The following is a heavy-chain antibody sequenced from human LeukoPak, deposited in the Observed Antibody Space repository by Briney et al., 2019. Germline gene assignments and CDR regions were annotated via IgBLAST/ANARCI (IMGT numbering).Heavy chain of an antibody. CDR1: GFTFRSYS. D-gene: IGHD3-9*01. CDR2: ISSSSSYI. CDR3: ARGLTGSRKFDY. Sequence: GGSLRLSCAASGFTFRSYSMNWVRQAPGKGLEWVSSISSSSSYIYYADSVKGRFTISRDNAKNSLYLQMNSLRAEDTAVYYCARGLTGSRKFDYWGQGTLVTVSS. J-gene: IGHJ4*02. V-gene: IGHV3-21*01.